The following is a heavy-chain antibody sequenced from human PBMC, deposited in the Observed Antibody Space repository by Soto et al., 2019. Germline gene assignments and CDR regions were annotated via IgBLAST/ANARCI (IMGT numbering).Heavy chain of an antibody. V-gene: IGHV3-23*01. CDR3: ARSGGYCGGDCYFYFDY. Sequence: GGSLRLSCAASGFTFSNYAMSWVRQAPGKGLEWVSGISGSGSSTYYADSVKGRFTISRDNSKNTLYLQMNSLRAEDTAVYYCARSGGYCGGDCYFYFDYWGQGTLVTVSS. CDR2: ISGSGSST. J-gene: IGHJ4*02. D-gene: IGHD2-21*02. CDR1: GFTFSNYA.